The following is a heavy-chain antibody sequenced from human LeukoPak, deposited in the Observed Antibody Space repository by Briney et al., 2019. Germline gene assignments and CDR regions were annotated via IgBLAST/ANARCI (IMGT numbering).Heavy chain of an antibody. CDR2: IYYSGST. Sequence: SETLSLTCTVSGGSISSSSYYWGWIRQPPGKGLEWIGSIYYSGSTYYNPSLKSRVTISVDTSKNQFSLKLSSVTAADTAVYYCASKIVVVPAAVDYYMDVWGQGTTVTVSS. CDR1: GGSISSSSYY. V-gene: IGHV4-39*01. CDR3: ASKIVVVPAAVDYYMDV. J-gene: IGHJ6*03. D-gene: IGHD2-2*01.